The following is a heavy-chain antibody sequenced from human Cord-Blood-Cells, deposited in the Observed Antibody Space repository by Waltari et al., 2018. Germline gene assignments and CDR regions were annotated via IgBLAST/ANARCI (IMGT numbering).Heavy chain of an antibody. CDR2: ISPVLGRA. CDR1: GGTFSSYA. Sequence: QVQLVQSGAEVKKPGSSVKVSCKASGGTFSSYAISWVRQAPGQGLEWMGGISPVLGRANYGQKFQGRVTITADESTSTAYMGLSSLRSEDTAVYYCAGGSVVGYDYVWGSYYFDYWGQGTLVTVSS. J-gene: IGHJ4*02. V-gene: IGHV1-69*11. D-gene: IGHD3-16*01. CDR3: AGGSVVGYDYVWGSYYFDY.